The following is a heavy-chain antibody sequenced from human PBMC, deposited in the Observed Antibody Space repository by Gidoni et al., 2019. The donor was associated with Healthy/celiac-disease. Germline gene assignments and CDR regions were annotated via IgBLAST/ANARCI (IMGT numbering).Heavy chain of an antibody. V-gene: IGHV4-59*01. J-gene: IGHJ6*03. CDR2: IYYSGST. CDR3: ARAEYYYYYMDV. Sequence: QVQLQESGPGLVKPSETLSLTCTVPGGSFSSYYWGWIRQPPGKGLEWIGYIYYSGSTNYNPSLKSRVTISVDTSKNQFSLKLSSVTAADTAVYYCARAEYYYYYMDVWGKGTTVTVSS. CDR1: GGSFSSYY.